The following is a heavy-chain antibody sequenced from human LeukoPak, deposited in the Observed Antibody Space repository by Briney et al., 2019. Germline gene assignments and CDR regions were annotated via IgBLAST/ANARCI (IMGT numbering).Heavy chain of an antibody. CDR1: GFTFSTYA. V-gene: IGHV3-23*01. J-gene: IGHJ4*02. CDR2: ISGGGGRT. CDR3: ARDYDSSGSFAY. Sequence: GGSLRLSCAASGFTFSTYAMSWVRQAPGKGLEWVSTISGGGGRTNYADSVKGRFTISRDNAKNSLYLQMNSLRAEDTAVYYCARDYDSSGSFAYWGQGTLVTVSS. D-gene: IGHD3-22*01.